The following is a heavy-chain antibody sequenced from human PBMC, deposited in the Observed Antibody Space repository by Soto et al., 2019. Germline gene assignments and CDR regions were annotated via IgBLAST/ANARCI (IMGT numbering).Heavy chain of an antibody. CDR3: AKGKYNWNPKEGMDV. V-gene: IGHV1-69*13. Sequence: SVKVSCKASGGTFSSYAISWVRQAPGQGLEWMGGIIPIFGTANYAQKFQGRVTITADESTSTAYMELSSLRSEDTAVYYCAKGKYNWNPKEGMDVWGQGTTVTVSS. CDR1: GGTFSSYA. J-gene: IGHJ6*02. CDR2: IIPIFGTA. D-gene: IGHD1-20*01.